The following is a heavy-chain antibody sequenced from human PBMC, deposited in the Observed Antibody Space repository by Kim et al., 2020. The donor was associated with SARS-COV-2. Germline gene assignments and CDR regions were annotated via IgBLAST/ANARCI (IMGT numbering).Heavy chain of an antibody. CDR3: ARGAGFNSGWYFAD. V-gene: IGHV1-2*02. D-gene: IGHD6-19*01. Sequence: ASVKVSCKASGYNFFAYYIQWVRQAPGQGLEWVGWINPNSGGTKYAQRFQGRVTMTRDTSISTAYMELSSLKSDDTAVYTCARGAGFNSGWYFADWGPGTLVTVSS. J-gene: IGHJ1*01. CDR1: GYNFFAYY. CDR2: INPNSGGT.